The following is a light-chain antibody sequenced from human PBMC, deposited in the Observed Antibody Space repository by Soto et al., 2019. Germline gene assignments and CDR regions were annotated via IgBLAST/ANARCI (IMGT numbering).Light chain of an antibody. CDR3: SSYTRTSIPDV. CDR1: SSDVGGYNY. V-gene: IGLV2-14*01. CDR2: GVT. J-gene: IGLJ1*01. Sequence: QSALTQPASVSGSPGQSITISCTGTSSDVGGYNYVSWYRQYPGKAPKLMIYGVTNRPSGVSDRFSGSKSGNTASLTISGLQAEDEADYYCSSYTRTSIPDVFGTGTKLTVL.